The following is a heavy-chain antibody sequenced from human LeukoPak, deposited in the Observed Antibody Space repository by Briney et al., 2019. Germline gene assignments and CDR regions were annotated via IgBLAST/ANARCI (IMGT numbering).Heavy chain of an antibody. D-gene: IGHD3-22*01. J-gene: IGHJ3*02. CDR2: INPSSGVA. V-gene: IGHV1-2*04. Sequence: ASVKVSCKASGYTFTGYFLHWVRQAPGQGLEWMGWINPSSGVANYAQKFQGWVTMTRDTSISTAYMELSRLKSDDTAVYYCARTYYYDSSSANDAFNIWGQGTMVTVSS. CDR1: GYTFTGYF. CDR3: ARTYYYDSSSANDAFNI.